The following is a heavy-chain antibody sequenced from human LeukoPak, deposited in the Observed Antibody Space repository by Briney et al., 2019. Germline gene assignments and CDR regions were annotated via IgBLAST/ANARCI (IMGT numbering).Heavy chain of an antibody. CDR3: ASRYYYDSSGYTLLTDY. D-gene: IGHD3-22*01. Sequence: GGSLRFSCAASGFTFSDPWMSWVRQAPGKGLEWVSAISGSGGSTYYADSVKGRFTISRDNSKNTLYLQMNSLRAEDTAVYYCASRYYYDSSGYTLLTDYWGQGTLVTVSS. CDR2: ISGSGGST. J-gene: IGHJ4*02. V-gene: IGHV3-23*01. CDR1: GFTFSDPW.